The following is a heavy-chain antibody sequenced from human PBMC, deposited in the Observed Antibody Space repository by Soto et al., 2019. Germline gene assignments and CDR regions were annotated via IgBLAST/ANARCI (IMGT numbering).Heavy chain of an antibody. Sequence: EVQLVESGGGLVQPGGSLRVSCAVSGFTFSSYWMSWVRQAPGKGLEWVANIKQDGSEKYYVDSVKGRFTISRDNAKNSLYLQMNSLRADDTAVYYCARVSRASGSYYGFFDFCGQGTLVTVSS. D-gene: IGHD1-26*01. CDR1: GFTFSSYW. V-gene: IGHV3-7*03. CDR2: IKQDGSEK. CDR3: ARVSRASGSYYGFFDF. J-gene: IGHJ4*02.